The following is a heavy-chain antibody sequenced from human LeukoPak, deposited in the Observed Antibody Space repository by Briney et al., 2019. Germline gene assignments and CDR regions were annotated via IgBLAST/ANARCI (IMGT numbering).Heavy chain of an antibody. CDR1: GGSFSGYY. CDR2: INHSGST. Sequence: PSETLSLTCAVSGGSFSGYYWSWIRQPPGKGLEWIGEINHSGSTNYNPSLKSRVTISVDTSKNQFSLKLSSVTAADTAVYYCARGLLAAAGTGSYYYYGMDVWGQGTTVTVSS. CDR3: ARGLLAAAGTGSYYYYGMDV. D-gene: IGHD6-13*01. V-gene: IGHV4-34*01. J-gene: IGHJ6*02.